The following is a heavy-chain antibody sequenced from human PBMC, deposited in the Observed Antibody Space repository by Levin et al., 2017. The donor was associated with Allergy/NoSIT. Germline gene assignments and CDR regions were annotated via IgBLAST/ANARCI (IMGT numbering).Heavy chain of an antibody. CDR2: LRSPSTPSAP. V-gene: IGHV3-73*01. Sequence: LSLTCAASGFTFSSSAMHWVRQASGKGLEWVFLLRSPSTPSAPFSSSSVTGRFTISRDDSRNTAYLQMNSLKTEDTAVYYCTRLGIAAAGTDYWGQGTLVTVSS. D-gene: IGHD6-13*01. CDR3: TRLGIAAAGTDY. CDR1: GFTFSSSA. J-gene: IGHJ4*02.